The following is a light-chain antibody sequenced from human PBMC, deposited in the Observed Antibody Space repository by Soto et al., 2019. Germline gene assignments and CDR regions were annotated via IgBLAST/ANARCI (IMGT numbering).Light chain of an antibody. Sequence: QSVLTRPAYVSGSPRHSSTIIRTETSSDVGSYNLVSWYQQHPGKAPKLMIYEVSKRPSGVSNRFSGSKSGNTASLTISGLQAEDEADYYCCSYAGSSNLPYVFGTGTKVTVL. CDR3: CSYAGSSNLPYV. CDR2: EVS. J-gene: IGLJ1*01. CDR1: SSDVGSYNL. V-gene: IGLV2-23*02.